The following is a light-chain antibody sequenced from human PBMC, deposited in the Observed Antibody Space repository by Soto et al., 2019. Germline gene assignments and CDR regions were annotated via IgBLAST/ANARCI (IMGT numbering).Light chain of an antibody. V-gene: IGLV2-14*01. CDR1: SSDVGGYNY. J-gene: IGLJ2*01. CDR3: TSYTSSSTLEV. Sequence: QSALTQPASVSGSPGQSITISCTGTSSDVGGYNYVSWYQQHPGKAPKLMIYDVSNRPSGVSNRFSGSKSGKTASLTISGLQAEVEADYYCTSYTSSSTLEVFGGGTKLTVL. CDR2: DVS.